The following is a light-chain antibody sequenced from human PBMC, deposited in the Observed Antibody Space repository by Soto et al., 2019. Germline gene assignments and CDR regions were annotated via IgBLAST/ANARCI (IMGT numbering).Light chain of an antibody. J-gene: IGKJ2*01. Sequence: DIPMTQSPSTLSASVGDRVTITCRASQSISSWLAWYQQKPGKAPKLLIYKASSLESGVPSRFSGSGSGTEFTLTISRLQPDDFATYYCQQYNSYPFTFGQGTKLDIK. CDR3: QQYNSYPFT. CDR2: KAS. V-gene: IGKV1-5*03. CDR1: QSISSW.